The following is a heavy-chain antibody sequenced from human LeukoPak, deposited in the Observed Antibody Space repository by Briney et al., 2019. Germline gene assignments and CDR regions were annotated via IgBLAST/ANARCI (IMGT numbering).Heavy chain of an antibody. V-gene: IGHV3-15*01. CDR3: TTGSSYRGGDCPIAY. D-gene: IGHD2-21*01. Sequence: GGSLRLSCAASGFTFNNAWMSWVRQPLGKGLEWVGGLTSNTDGGTADYAAPVKGRFTISRDDSRNTLFLQLNSLRAEDTAVYYCTTGSSYRGGDCPIAYWGQGALVTVSS. CDR2: LTSNTDGGTA. J-gene: IGHJ4*02. CDR1: GFTFNNAW.